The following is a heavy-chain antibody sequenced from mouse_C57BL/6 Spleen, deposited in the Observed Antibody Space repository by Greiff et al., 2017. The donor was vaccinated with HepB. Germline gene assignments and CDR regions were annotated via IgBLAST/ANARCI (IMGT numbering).Heavy chain of an antibody. D-gene: IGHD2-3*01. Sequence: EVQLKESGPELVKPGDSVKISCKASGYSFTGYFMNWVMQSHGKSLEWIGRINPYNGATFYNQKFKGKATLTVDKSSRTAHMELRSLTSEDSAVYYCSRSYDGYYKAWFAYWGQGTLVTVSA. J-gene: IGHJ3*01. CDR2: INPYNGAT. CDR3: SRSYDGYYKAWFAY. V-gene: IGHV1-20*01. CDR1: GYSFTGYF.